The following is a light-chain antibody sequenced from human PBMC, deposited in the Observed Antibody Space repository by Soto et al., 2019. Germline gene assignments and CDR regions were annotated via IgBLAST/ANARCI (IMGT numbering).Light chain of an antibody. CDR1: QSSSSW. CDR3: QQDNSYSP. J-gene: IGKJ1*01. Sequence: DLQMTQSPSTLSASVGDRVTITCRASQSSSSWLAWYQQKPGKAPKLLIYDASSLESGVPSRFSGSRAGTEFSRTCSCLKPGVCATQSCQQDNSYSPFGHGTKVEI. CDR2: DAS. V-gene: IGKV1-5*01.